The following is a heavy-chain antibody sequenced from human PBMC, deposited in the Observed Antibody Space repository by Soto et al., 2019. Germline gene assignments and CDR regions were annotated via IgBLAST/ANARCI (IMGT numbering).Heavy chain of an antibody. CDR2: ISYDGSNK. D-gene: IGHD4-17*01. Sequence: GGSLRLSCAASGFTFSSYGMHWVRQAPGKGLEWVAVISYDGSNKYYADSVKGRFTISRDNSKNTLYLQMNSLRAEDTAVYYCATGRPDYGDYDSDAEYFQHWGQGTLVTVSS. J-gene: IGHJ1*01. CDR1: GFTFSSYG. CDR3: ATGRPDYGDYDSDAEYFQH. V-gene: IGHV3-30*03.